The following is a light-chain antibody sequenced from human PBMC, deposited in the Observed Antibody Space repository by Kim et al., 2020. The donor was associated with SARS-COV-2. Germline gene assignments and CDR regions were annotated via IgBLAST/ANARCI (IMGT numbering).Light chain of an antibody. V-gene: IGKV1-33*01. J-gene: IGKJ3*01. CDR3: QQYHILPLVT. CDR1: QDISNY. Sequence: IQMTQSQSSLSASVGDRVTITCQASQDISNYISWYQHKPRESPKILIYDAFKLETGVPSRFSGSGSGTHLTFTISSLEPEEIATYYCQQYHILPLVTFGTGPNVDIK. CDR2: DAF.